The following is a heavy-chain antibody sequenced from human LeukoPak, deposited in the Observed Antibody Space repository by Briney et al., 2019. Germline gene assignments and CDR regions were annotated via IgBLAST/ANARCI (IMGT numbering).Heavy chain of an antibody. CDR2: ISSRGSTI. D-gene: IGHD3-10*01. Sequence: PGGSLRLSCAASGFNFSSYEMKWVRQAPGKGLEWVSYISSRGSTIYYADSVKGRFTISRDNAKNSLYLQMNSLRAEDTAVYYCARVHSGNYYGMDVWAKGPRSPSP. V-gene: IGHV3-48*03. CDR3: ARVHSGNYYGMDV. J-gene: IGHJ6*02. CDR1: GFNFSSYE.